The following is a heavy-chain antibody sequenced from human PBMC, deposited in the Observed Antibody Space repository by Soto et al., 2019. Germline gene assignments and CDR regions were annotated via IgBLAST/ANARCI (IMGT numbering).Heavy chain of an antibody. V-gene: IGHV1-69*12. Sequence: QVQLVQSGAEVKKPGSSVKVSCKASGGTFSSYAISWVRQAPGQGLEWMGGIITLFGRANYAQKFQGRVTITAAASTSTAYMELSSLRSEDTAVYYCAQTLGLAAAGPGRFDLWGRGTLVTVSS. D-gene: IGHD6-25*01. CDR1: GGTFSSYA. CDR2: IITLFGRA. CDR3: AQTLGLAAAGPGRFDL. J-gene: IGHJ2*01.